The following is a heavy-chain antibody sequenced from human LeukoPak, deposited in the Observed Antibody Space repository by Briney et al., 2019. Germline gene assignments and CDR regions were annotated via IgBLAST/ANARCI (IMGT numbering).Heavy chain of an antibody. D-gene: IGHD3-9*01. CDR1: GFTFSSYG. J-gene: IGHJ3*02. CDR3: AKEYDILTGYYAFDI. Sequence: PGGSLRLSCAASGFTFSSYGMHWVRQAPGKGLEWVAFIRYDGTNKHYADSVKGRFTISRDNSKNTLYLQMNSLRAEDTAVYYCAKEYDILTGYYAFDIWGQGTMVTVSS. CDR2: IRYDGTNK. V-gene: IGHV3-30*02.